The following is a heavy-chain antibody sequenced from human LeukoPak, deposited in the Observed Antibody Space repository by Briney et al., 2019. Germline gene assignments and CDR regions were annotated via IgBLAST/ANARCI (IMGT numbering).Heavy chain of an antibody. CDR2: INPSGGST. CDR1: GYTFTSYY. D-gene: IGHD3-3*01. J-gene: IGHJ4*02. V-gene: IGHV1-46*01. CDR3: ARDSGGTIFGVASFDY. Sequence: ASVKFSCKASGYTFTSYYMHWVRQAPGQGLEWMGIINPSGGSTSYAQKFQGRVTMTRDTSTSTVYMELSSLRSEDTAVYYCARDSGGTIFGVASFDYWGQGTLVTVSS.